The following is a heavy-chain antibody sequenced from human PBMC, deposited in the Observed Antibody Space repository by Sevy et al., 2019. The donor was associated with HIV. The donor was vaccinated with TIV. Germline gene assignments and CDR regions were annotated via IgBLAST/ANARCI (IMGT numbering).Heavy chain of an antibody. V-gene: IGHV3-23*01. CDR1: GVIFNSHA. CDR2: ISGSGGYT. Sequence: GGSLRLSCAASGVIFNSHAMSWVRQAPGKGLEWVATISGSGGYTYYSDSVKGRFSISRDNSKNTVYLQMNSLRADDTAVYYCTSRGIVIITGFDYWGQGTLVTVSS. D-gene: IGHD1-20*01. J-gene: IGHJ4*02. CDR3: TSRGIVIITGFDY.